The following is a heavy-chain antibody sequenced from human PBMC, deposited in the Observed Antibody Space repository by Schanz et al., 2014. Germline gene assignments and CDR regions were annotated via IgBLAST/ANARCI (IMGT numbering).Heavy chain of an antibody. CDR2: ISSGGGST. J-gene: IGHJ4*02. CDR1: GFSFTTYA. D-gene: IGHD6-13*01. CDR3: ARGLIAAAGGAFDY. Sequence: VQLVESGGGLVQPGGSLRLSCASSGFSFTTYAMSWVRQAPGKGLEWVSSISSGGGSTYYADSVRGRFTMSRDNSKNTLYLQMNSLRAGDAAVYYCARGLIAAAGGAFDYWGQGTLVAVSA. V-gene: IGHV3-23*04.